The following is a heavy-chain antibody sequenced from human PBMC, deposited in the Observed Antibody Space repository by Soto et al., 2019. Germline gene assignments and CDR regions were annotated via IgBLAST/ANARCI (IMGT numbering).Heavy chain of an antibody. D-gene: IGHD3-3*01. J-gene: IGHJ5*02. Sequence: SVKVSCKASGGTFSSYAISWVRQAPGQGLEWMGGIIPIFGTANYAQKFQGRVTITADESTSTAYMELSRLRSEDTAVYYCARGRYYDGRSGYYSPRCLTPWGQGTLVTVSS. CDR3: ARGRYYDGRSGYYSPRCLTP. V-gene: IGHV1-69*13. CDR1: GGTFSSYA. CDR2: IIPIFGTA.